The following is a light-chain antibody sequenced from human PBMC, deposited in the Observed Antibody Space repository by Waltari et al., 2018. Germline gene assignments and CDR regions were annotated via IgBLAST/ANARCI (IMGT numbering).Light chain of an antibody. CDR3: MQGTHWPLT. J-gene: IGKJ4*01. V-gene: IGKV2-30*01. CDR1: ESLVYSYGNTY. CDR2: NVS. Sequence: DVVMTQSPLSLPVTLGQPASLSCRSSESLVYSYGNTYFNWFQQRQGQSPRRLIYNVSNRDSGVPDRFSGSGSGTDFTLKISRVEAEDVGVYYCMQGTHWPLTFGGGTKVEIK.